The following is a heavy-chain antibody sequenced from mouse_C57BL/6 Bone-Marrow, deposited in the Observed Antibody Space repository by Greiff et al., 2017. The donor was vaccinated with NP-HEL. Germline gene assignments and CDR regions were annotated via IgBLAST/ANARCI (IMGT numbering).Heavy chain of an antibody. CDR1: GFSLSTFGMG. J-gene: IGHJ4*01. V-gene: IGHV8-8*01. Sequence: QVTLKVSGPGILQPSQTLSLTCSFSGFSLSTFGMGVGWIRQPSGKGLEWLAHIWWDDDKYYNPALKSRLTISKDTSKNQVFLQIANVDTADTATYYCARIPIYYDYDGYYAMDYWGQGTSVTVSS. CDR3: ARIPIYYDYDGYYAMDY. CDR2: IWWDDDK. D-gene: IGHD2-4*01.